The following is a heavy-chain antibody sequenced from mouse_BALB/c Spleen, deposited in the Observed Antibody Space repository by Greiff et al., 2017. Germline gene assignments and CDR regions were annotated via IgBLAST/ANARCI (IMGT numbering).Heavy chain of an antibody. CDR2: IDPENGNT. Sequence: LVESGAELVRPGALVKLSCKASGFNIIDYYMHWVKQRPEQGLEWIGWIDPENGNTIYDPKFQGKASITADTSSNTAYLQLSSLTSEDTAVYYCARGDDSDYWGQGTTLTVSS. CDR3: ARGDDSDY. D-gene: IGHD2-4*01. CDR1: GFNIIDYY. V-gene: IGHV14-1*02. J-gene: IGHJ2*01.